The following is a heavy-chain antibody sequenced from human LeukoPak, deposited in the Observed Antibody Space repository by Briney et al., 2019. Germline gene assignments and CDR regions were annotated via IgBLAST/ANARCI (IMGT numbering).Heavy chain of an antibody. CDR2: IYWDDDR. D-gene: IGHD3-22*01. J-gene: IGHJ4*02. V-gene: IGHV2-5*02. CDR3: AHRKNYYDSSVFDN. CDR1: GFSLNTRGVG. Sequence: SGPTQVNPTQPLTLTCTFSGFSLNTRGVGVGWIRQPPGRALEWLALIYWDDDRRYSPSLKSRLTITKDTSKNQVVLTMTNMDPVDTATYFCAHRKNYYDSSVFDNWGQGTLVTVSS.